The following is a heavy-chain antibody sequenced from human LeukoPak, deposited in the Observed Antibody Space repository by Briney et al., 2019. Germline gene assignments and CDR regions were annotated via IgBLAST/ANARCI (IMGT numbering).Heavy chain of an antibody. CDR3: ASRITMVRGVIINDAFDI. Sequence: SVKVSCKASGGTFSSYAISWVRQAPGQGLEWMGRIIPILGIANYAQKFQGRVTITADKSTSTAYTELSSLRSEDTAVYYCASRITMVRGVIINDAFDIWGQGTMVTVSS. J-gene: IGHJ3*02. D-gene: IGHD3-10*01. CDR2: IIPILGIA. CDR1: GGTFSSYA. V-gene: IGHV1-69*04.